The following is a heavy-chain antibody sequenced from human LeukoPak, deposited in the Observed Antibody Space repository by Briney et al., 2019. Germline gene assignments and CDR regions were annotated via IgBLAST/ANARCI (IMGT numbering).Heavy chain of an antibody. V-gene: IGHV3-30*18. Sequence: QPGRSLRLSCAASGFTFSSYGIHWVRQAPGKGLQWVAVISYDGSNKYYADSVKGRFTISRDNSKNTLYLQMNSLRAEDTAVYYCAKDRWATTYLFDYWGQGTLVTVSS. D-gene: IGHD5-12*01. J-gene: IGHJ4*02. CDR1: GFTFSSYG. CDR3: AKDRWATTYLFDY. CDR2: ISYDGSNK.